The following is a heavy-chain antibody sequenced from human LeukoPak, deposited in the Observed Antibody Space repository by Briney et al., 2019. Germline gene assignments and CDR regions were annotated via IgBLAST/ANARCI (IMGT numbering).Heavy chain of an antibody. Sequence: ASVKVSCKASGYTFTGYYMHWVRQAPGQGLEWMGWINPNSGGTNYAQKFQGRVTMTRDTSISTAYMELSRLSSDDTAVYYCARQLGHNWNDWPSVDWFDPWGQGTLVTVSS. CDR3: ARQLGHNWNDWPSVDWFDP. J-gene: IGHJ5*02. CDR2: INPNSGGT. D-gene: IGHD1-1*01. V-gene: IGHV1-2*02. CDR1: GYTFTGYY.